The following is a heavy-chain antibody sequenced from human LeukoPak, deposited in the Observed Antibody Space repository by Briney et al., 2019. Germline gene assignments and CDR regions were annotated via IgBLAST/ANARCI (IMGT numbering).Heavy chain of an antibody. CDR3: ARESTVTTLGLDY. CDR2: ISSSGSTI. CDR1: GFTFSSYE. V-gene: IGHV3-48*03. Sequence: PGGSLRLSCAASGFTFSSYEMNLVRQAPGKGLEWVSYISSSGSTIYYADSVKGRFTISRDNAKNSLYLQMNSLRAEDTAVYYCARESTVTTLGLDYWGQGTLVTVSS. J-gene: IGHJ4*02. D-gene: IGHD4-17*01.